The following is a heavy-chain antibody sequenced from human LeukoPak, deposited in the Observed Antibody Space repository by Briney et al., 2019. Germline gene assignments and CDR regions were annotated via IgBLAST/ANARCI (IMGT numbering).Heavy chain of an antibody. D-gene: IGHD3-3*01. V-gene: IGHV4-59*11. CDR1: GDSISSHF. J-gene: IGHJ6*03. Sequence: PSETLSLTCSVSGDSISSHFWSWIRQPPGKGLEWIGYIHYSGMTNYNPSLKSRVTISLYTSTSQFSLKLSSVTAADTAVYYCARVVDRYYDFWSGYYIGYYYYYMDVWGKGTTVTVSS. CDR2: IHYSGMT. CDR3: ARVVDRYYDFWSGYYIGYYYYYMDV.